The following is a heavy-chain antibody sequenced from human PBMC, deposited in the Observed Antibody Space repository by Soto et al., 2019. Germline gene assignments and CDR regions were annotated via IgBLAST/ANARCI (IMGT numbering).Heavy chain of an antibody. CDR2: IRSKAYGGTT. V-gene: IGHV3-49*03. D-gene: IGHD6-13*01. CDR1: GFTFGDYA. J-gene: IGHJ6*02. Sequence: GGSLRLSCTASGFTFGDYAMSWFRQAPGKGLEWVGFIRSKAYGGTTEYAASVKGRFTISRDDSKSIAYLQMNSLKTEDTAVYYCTRDHYSSSWYGYYYYGMDVWGQATTVTVSS. CDR3: TRDHYSSSWYGYYYYGMDV.